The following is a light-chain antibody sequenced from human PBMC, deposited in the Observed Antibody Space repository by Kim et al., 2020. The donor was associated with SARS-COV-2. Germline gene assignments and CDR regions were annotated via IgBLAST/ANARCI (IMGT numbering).Light chain of an antibody. J-gene: IGLJ2*01. V-gene: IGLV4-69*01. Sequence: QPVLTQSPSASASLGASVKLTCTLSSGHSSYAIAWHQQQPEKGPRYLMKLNSDGSHSKGDGIPDRFSGSSSGAERYLTISSLQSEDEADYYCQTWGTGIQVFGRGTQLTVL. CDR1: SGHSSYA. CDR3: QTWGTGIQV. CDR2: LNSDGSH.